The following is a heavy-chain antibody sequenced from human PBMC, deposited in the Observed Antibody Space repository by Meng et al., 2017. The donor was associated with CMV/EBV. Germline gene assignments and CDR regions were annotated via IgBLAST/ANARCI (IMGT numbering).Heavy chain of an antibody. Sequence: SGPTLVKPTQTLTLTCTFSGFSLSTSRVGVGWIRQPPGKALEWLALIYWNDDKRYSPSLKSRLTITKDTSKNRVVLTMTNMDPVDTATYYCAHTKSYYDILTGYQPGYFDYWGQGTLVTVSS. D-gene: IGHD3-9*01. V-gene: IGHV2-5*01. CDR2: IYWNDDK. CDR3: AHTKSYYDILTGYQPGYFDY. J-gene: IGHJ4*02. CDR1: GFSLSTSRVG.